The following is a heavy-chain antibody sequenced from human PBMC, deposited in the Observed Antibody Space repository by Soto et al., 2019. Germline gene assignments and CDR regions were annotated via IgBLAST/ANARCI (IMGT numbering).Heavy chain of an antibody. V-gene: IGHV3-48*02. CDR3: AREGLWYGEEYFDY. CDR2: ISSSSSTI. CDR1: GFTFSTYA. D-gene: IGHD3-10*01. J-gene: IGHJ4*02. Sequence: PGGSLRLSCATSGFTFSTYAMNWVRQAPGKGLEWISYISSSSSTIYYADSVKGRFTISRDNANNSLYLHTSGLRDEDTAVYYCAREGLWYGEEYFDYWGQGALVTVSS.